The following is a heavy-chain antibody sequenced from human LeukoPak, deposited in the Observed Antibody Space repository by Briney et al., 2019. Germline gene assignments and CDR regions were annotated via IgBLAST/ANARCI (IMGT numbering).Heavy chain of an antibody. Sequence: GGSLRLSCAASGFTFSRYWMSWVRQAPGRGLEWVANIKHDGSQKYYVDSVKGRITISRDNAKNSLFLQMNSLRAEDTAVYYCAPGGPGYYFDYWGQGTLVTVSS. D-gene: IGHD3-10*01. CDR3: APGGPGYYFDY. V-gene: IGHV3-7*05. CDR1: GFTFSRYW. CDR2: IKHDGSQK. J-gene: IGHJ4*02.